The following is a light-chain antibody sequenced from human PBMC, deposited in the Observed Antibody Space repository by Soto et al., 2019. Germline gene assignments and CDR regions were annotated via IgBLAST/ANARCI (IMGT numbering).Light chain of an antibody. CDR1: QSVSNSN. CDR2: GAS. J-gene: IGKJ2*01. V-gene: IGKV3-20*01. Sequence: EIVLTQSPASLSLSPGERATLSCRASQSVSNSNLAWYQQKPGQAPRLLIYGASGRATGIPDRFSGRGSGTDFTPTSSRVEPEDFAVYYCQQYGSSLYTFGQGTKLEIK. CDR3: QQYGSSLYT.